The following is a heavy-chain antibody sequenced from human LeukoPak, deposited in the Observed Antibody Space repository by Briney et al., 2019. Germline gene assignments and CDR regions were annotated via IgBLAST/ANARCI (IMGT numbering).Heavy chain of an antibody. V-gene: IGHV3-48*04. D-gene: IGHD3-22*01. CDR3: ARDTFYSSGVYGLDV. CDR2: ISSSSSTI. Sequence: PGGSRRLSCAASGVTFSRYTMNGGGQARGKGVGWVSYISSSSSTIYYADSVKGRFTISRDNAKNSLYLQMNSLRAEDTAVYYCARDTFYSSGVYGLDVWGQGTTVTVSS. CDR1: GVTFSRYT. J-gene: IGHJ6*02.